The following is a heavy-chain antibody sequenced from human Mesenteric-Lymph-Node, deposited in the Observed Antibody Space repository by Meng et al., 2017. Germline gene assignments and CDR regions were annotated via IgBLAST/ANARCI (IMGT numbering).Heavy chain of an antibody. Sequence: QVRLRVAGPGLLKPSQTLSLTFTVSGCSIHSGDYYWSWIRQPPGKGLEWIGYIYYTGSTYYNPSLKSRVTISMDTSKNQFSLRLSSVTAADTAVYYCARNYYFDYWGQGTLVTVSS. J-gene: IGHJ4*02. CDR1: GCSIHSGDYY. V-gene: IGHV4-30-4*01. CDR3: ARNYYFDY. CDR2: IYYTGST.